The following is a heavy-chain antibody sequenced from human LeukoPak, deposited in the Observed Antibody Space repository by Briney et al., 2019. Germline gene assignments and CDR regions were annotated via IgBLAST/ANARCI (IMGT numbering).Heavy chain of an antibody. CDR2: ISYDGSNK. D-gene: IGHD5-24*01. J-gene: IGHJ3*02. Sequence: GRSLRLSCAASAFTFSSYAMHWVRQAPGKGLEWVAVISYDGSNKYYADSVKGRFTISRDNSKNTLYLQMNSLRAEDTAVYYCARDRGGRDGYNLFDAFDIWGQGTIVTVSS. V-gene: IGHV3-30*04. CDR1: AFTFSSYA. CDR3: ARDRGGRDGYNLFDAFDI.